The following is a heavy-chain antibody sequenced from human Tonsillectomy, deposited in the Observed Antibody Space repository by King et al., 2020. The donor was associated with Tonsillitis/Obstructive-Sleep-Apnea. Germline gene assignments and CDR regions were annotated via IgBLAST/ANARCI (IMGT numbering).Heavy chain of an antibody. J-gene: IGHJ5*02. D-gene: IGHD5-18*01. CDR2: MNPNSGNT. CDR1: GYTFTSYD. Sequence: VQLVESGAEVKKPGASVKVSCKASGYTFTSYDINWVRQATGQGLEWMGWMNPNSGNTGYAQKFQGRVTMTRKTSISTAYMELCSLSSEDTAVYYWARRRRGYRYGYWFDPWGQGTLVTVSS. V-gene: IGHV1-8*01. CDR3: ARRRRGYRYGYWFDP.